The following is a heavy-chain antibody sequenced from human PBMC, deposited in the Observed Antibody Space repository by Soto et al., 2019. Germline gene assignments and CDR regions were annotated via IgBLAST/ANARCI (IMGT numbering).Heavy chain of an antibody. CDR2: MYYSGST. D-gene: IGHD2-15*01. J-gene: IGHJ6*02. V-gene: IGHV4-39*01. CDR1: GGSISSDTYY. Sequence: PSETLSLTCTVSGGSISSDTYYWTWIRHHPGKGLEWIGYMYYSGSTYYNPSLKSRVTISVDTSKNQFSLKLSSVTAADTAVYYCARHLTYCSAGSCYSDFPYYGMDVWGQGTTVTVSS. CDR3: ARHLTYCSAGSCYSDFPYYGMDV.